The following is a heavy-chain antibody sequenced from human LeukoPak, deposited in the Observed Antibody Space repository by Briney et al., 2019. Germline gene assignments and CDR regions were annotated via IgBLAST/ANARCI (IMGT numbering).Heavy chain of an antibody. CDR3: ARAGGYCGRISCPYYFDY. CDR1: GDIFTNYD. J-gene: IGHJ4*02. Sequence: ASVKVSCKASGDIFTNYDIYWVRQATGQGLEWMGWMNPNFGNTGYAQKFQGRVTMTRNTSISTAYMELSSLRSEDTAVYYCARAGGYCGRISCPYYFDYWGQGSLVAVSS. D-gene: IGHD2-15*01. CDR2: MNPNFGNT. V-gene: IGHV1-8*01.